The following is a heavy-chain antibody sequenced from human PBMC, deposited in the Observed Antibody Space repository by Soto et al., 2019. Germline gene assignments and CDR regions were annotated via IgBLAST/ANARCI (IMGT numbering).Heavy chain of an antibody. Sequence: GGSLRLSCAASGFTVSSNYMSWVRQAPGKGLEWVSVIYSGGSTYYADSVKGRFTISRDNSKNTLYLQMNSLRAEDTAVYYCARDGLVDGSYRLDYYGMDVWGQGTTVTVSS. CDR2: IYSGGST. D-gene: IGHD1-26*01. CDR1: GFTVSSNY. V-gene: IGHV3-53*01. CDR3: ARDGLVDGSYRLDYYGMDV. J-gene: IGHJ6*02.